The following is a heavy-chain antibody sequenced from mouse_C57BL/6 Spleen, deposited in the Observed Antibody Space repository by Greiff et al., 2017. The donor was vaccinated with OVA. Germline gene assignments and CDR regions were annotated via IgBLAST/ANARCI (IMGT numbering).Heavy chain of an antibody. V-gene: IGHV1-15*01. CDR2: IDPETGGT. Sequence: VQRVESGAELVRPGASVTLSCKASGYTFTDYEMHWVKQTPVHGLEWIGAIDPETGGTAYNQKFKGKAILTADKSSSTAYMELRSLTSEDSAVYYCTRYITTVFDYWGQGTTLTVSS. CDR3: TRYITTVFDY. D-gene: IGHD1-1*01. J-gene: IGHJ2*01. CDR1: GYTFTDYE.